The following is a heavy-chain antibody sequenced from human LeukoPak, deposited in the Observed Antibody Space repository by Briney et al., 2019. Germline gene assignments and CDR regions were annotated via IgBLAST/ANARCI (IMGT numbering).Heavy chain of an antibody. D-gene: IGHD2-15*01. CDR1: GYTFTGYY. CDR3: ARHPDGYCSGGSCLYPYYFDY. V-gene: IGHV1-2*02. Sequence: ASVKVSCKASGYTFTGYYMHWVRQAPGQGLEWMGWINPNSGGTNYAQKFQGRVTVTRDTSISTAYMELSRLRSEDTAVYYCARHPDGYCSGGSCLYPYYFDYWGQGTLVTVSS. CDR2: INPNSGGT. J-gene: IGHJ4*02.